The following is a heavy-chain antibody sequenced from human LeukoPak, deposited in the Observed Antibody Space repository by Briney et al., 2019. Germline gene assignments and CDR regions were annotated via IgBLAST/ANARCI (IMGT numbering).Heavy chain of an antibody. J-gene: IGHJ4*02. CDR1: GFNVSTNY. CDR3: AREYSSSSRYFDY. CDR2: IYSGGPT. V-gene: IGHV3-53*01. Sequence: PGGSLRLSCAASGFNVSTNYMSWVRQAPGKGLEWVSVIYSGGPTYYADSVKGRFTISRDISKNTLYLQMNSLRAEDTAVYYCAREYSSSSRYFDYWGQGALVTVSS. D-gene: IGHD6-6*01.